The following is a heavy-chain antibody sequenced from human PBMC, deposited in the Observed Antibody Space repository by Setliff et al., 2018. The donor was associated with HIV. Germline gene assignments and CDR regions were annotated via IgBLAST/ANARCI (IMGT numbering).Heavy chain of an antibody. V-gene: IGHV1-3*01. Sequence: ASVKVSCKASGYTFTNYAIHWVRQAPGKGLEWIGWINAGNGNTESSKKFQGRVTIKRETSATTAYMELTSLTPEDTAIYFCAIALSYGSGTYSAAGFWGQGTLVTVSS. CDR3: AIALSYGSGTYSAAGF. CDR2: INAGNGNT. D-gene: IGHD3-10*01. CDR1: GYTFTNYA. J-gene: IGHJ4*02.